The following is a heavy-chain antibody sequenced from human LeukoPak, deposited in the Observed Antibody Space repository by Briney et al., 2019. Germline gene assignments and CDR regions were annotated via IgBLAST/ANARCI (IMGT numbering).Heavy chain of an antibody. CDR1: GYTFTSYG. CDR3: VRSRYDTSGFFYVH. J-gene: IGHJ4*02. D-gene: IGHD3-22*01. V-gene: IGHV1-18*01. CDR2: ISAYNGYT. Sequence: ASVKVSCKASGYTFTSYGISWVRQAPGQGLEWMGWISAYNGYTNYAQNLLGRVTMTTDTSTSTAYMELRSLRSDDTAVYYCVRSRYDTSGFFYVHWGQGTLVTVSS.